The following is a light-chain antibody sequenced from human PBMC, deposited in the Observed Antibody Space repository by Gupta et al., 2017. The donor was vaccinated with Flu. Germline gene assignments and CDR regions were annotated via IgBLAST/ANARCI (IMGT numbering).Light chain of an antibody. J-gene: IGLJ3*02. Sequence: QSVLTQPPSASGTPGQRVTISCSGSSSNIGRNNVNWYQQFPGTATNLLIHSNDQRHSGVPARFSGSKSGTSASMAISGLQPHDEADYYCEAWEDSRSGREVFGGGTKLTVL. V-gene: IGLV1-44*01. CDR3: EAWEDSRSGREV. CDR1: SSNIGRNN. CDR2: SND.